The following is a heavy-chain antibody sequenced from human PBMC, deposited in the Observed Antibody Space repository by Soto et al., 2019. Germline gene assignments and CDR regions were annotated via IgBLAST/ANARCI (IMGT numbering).Heavy chain of an antibody. V-gene: IGHV1-69*12. CDR1: GGTFSTYA. CDR3: AGGIQLWLRRINNGYSG. CDR2: IIPMFGTA. J-gene: IGHJ4*02. D-gene: IGHD5-18*01. Sequence: QVQLVQSGAEVKKPGSSVKVSCKAPGGTFSTYAISWVRQAPGQGLEWMGGIIPMFGTANYAQRFQDRVTITADQSTNTAYMEMRCLRSEDTAVYVWAGGIQLWLRRINNGYSGWGQGTLVTVSS.